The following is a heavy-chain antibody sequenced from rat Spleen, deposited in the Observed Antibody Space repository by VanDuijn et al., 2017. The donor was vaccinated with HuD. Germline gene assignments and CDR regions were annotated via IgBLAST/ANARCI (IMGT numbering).Heavy chain of an antibody. D-gene: IGHD1-11*01. V-gene: IGHV5-22*01. CDR1: GFTFSDYY. CDR3: ARHEDYGGYSKDYFEY. Sequence: EVRLVESGGLLVQPGRSMKVSCAASGFTFSDYYIAWVRQAPKKGLEWVASISYEGSSTYYGDSVKGRFTISRDNAKSTLYLQMSSLRSEDTATYYCARHEDYGGYSKDYFEYWGQGVMVTVSS. J-gene: IGHJ2*01. CDR2: ISYEGSST.